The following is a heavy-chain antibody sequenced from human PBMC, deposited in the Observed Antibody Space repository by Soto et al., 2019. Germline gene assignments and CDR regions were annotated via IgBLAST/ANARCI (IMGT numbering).Heavy chain of an antibody. J-gene: IGHJ4*02. CDR1: GFTFSSYS. CDR2: ISSSSSYI. Sequence: EVQLVESGGGLVKPGGSLRLSCAASGFTFSSYSMNWVRQAPGKGLEWVSSISSSSSYIYYADSVKGRFTISRDNAKNSLYLQMNSLRAEDTAVYYCARGSQLRSSYDYWGQGTLVTVSS. D-gene: IGHD2-2*01. CDR3: ARGSQLRSSYDY. V-gene: IGHV3-21*01.